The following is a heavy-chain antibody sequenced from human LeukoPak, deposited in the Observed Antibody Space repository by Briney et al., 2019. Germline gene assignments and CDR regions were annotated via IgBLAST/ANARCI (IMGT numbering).Heavy chain of an antibody. V-gene: IGHV4-59*01. CDR2: IYYSGST. CDR1: GGSISSYY. Sequence: SETLSLTCTVSGGSISSYYWSWIRQPPGKGLEWIGYIYYSGSTNYNPSLKSRVTISVDTSKNQFSLKLSSVTAADTAVYYCAREDYDDYPTLFDYWGQGTLVTVSS. J-gene: IGHJ4*02. CDR3: AREDYDDYPTLFDY. D-gene: IGHD4-17*01.